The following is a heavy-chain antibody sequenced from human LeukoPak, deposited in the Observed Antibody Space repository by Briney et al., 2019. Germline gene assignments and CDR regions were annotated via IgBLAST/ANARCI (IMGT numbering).Heavy chain of an antibody. J-gene: IGHJ3*02. CDR3: ARGRFGVVITDAFDI. Sequence: SQTLSLTCTVSGGSISSGDYYWSWLRQPPGKGLEWIGYIYYSGSTYYNPSLKSRVTISVDTSKNQFSLKLSSVTAADTAVYYCARGRFGVVITDAFDIWGQGTMVTVSS. D-gene: IGHD3-3*01. CDR1: GGSISSGDYY. V-gene: IGHV4-30-4*01. CDR2: IYYSGST.